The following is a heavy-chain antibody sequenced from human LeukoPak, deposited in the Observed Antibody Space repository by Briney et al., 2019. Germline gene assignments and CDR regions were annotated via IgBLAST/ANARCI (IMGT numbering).Heavy chain of an antibody. CDR2: IIPIFGTA. CDR3: AGVDSHDAFDI. V-gene: IGHV1-69*05. D-gene: IGHD3/OR15-3a*01. CDR1: GGTFSSYA. Sequence: GASVKVSCKASGGTFSSYAISWVRQAPGQGLEWMGGIIPIFGTANYAQKLQGRVTMTRDTSTSTVYMELSSLRSEDTAVYYCAGVDSHDAFDIWGQGTMVTVSS. J-gene: IGHJ3*02.